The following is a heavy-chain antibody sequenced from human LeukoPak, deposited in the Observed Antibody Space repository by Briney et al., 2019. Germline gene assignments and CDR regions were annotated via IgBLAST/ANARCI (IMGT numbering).Heavy chain of an antibody. D-gene: IGHD5-24*01. V-gene: IGHV3-33*01. CDR3: ARCMATIGPIDY. CDR2: IWYDGSNK. J-gene: IGHJ4*02. CDR1: GFTFSSYC. Sequence: PGRSLRLSCAASGFTFSSYCMQRVLQAPRKGLEWGAVIWYDGSNKYYADSVKGRFTISRDNSKNTLYLQMNSLRAEDTAVYYCARCMATIGPIDYWGQGTLVTVSS.